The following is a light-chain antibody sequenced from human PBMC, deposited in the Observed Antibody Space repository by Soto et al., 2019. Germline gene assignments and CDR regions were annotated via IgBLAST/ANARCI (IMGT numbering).Light chain of an antibody. CDR3: QQANSSPLT. CDR1: QGISSW. CDR2: TGS. Sequence: DIQMTQSPSSVSASVGDRVSITCRESQGISSWLAWYQQKPGRAPKLLIYTGSSLQSGVPSRFSGTGSVTDFTLTISSLHPEDVATYYCQQANSSPLTFGGGTKVEI. V-gene: IGKV1-12*01. J-gene: IGKJ4*01.